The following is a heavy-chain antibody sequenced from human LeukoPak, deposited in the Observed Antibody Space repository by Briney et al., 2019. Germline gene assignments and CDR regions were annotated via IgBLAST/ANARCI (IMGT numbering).Heavy chain of an antibody. Sequence: TSETLSLTCAVSGYSISSGYYWGWIRQPPGKGLEWIGSIYHSGSTYYNPSLKSRVTISVDTSKNQFSLKLSSVTAADTAVYYCARALVVSAAIDYWGQGTLVTVSS. D-gene: IGHD2-2*01. J-gene: IGHJ4*02. CDR1: GYSISSGYY. V-gene: IGHV4-38-2*01. CDR2: IYHSGST. CDR3: ARALVVSAAIDY.